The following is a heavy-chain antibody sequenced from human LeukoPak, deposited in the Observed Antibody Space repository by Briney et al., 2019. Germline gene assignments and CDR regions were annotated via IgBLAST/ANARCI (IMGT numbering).Heavy chain of an antibody. J-gene: IGHJ4*02. CDR1: GFTFSSYG. CDR2: ISGSGGST. D-gene: IGHD5-24*01. Sequence: GGSLRLSCAASGFTFSSYGMSWVRQAPGKGLEWASAISGSGGSTYYADSLKGRFTMSRDNSMNTLFLQMNSLRAEDTALYYCAKRRRDGYNSPIDYWGQGTLVTVSS. V-gene: IGHV3-23*01. CDR3: AKRRRDGYNSPIDY.